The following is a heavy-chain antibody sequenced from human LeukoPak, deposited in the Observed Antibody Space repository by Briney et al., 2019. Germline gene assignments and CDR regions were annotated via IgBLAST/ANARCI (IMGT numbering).Heavy chain of an antibody. CDR2: IIPILGIA. J-gene: IGHJ6*02. CDR1: GGTFSSYA. CDR3: AREYGSGSSYYYYYGMDV. D-gene: IGHD3-10*01. Sequence: SVKVSCKASGGTFSSYAISWVRQAPGQGLEWMGRIIPILGIANYAQKFQGRVTITADKSTSTAYMELSSLRSEDTAVYYCAREYGSGSSYYYYYGMDVWGQGTTVTVSS. V-gene: IGHV1-69*04.